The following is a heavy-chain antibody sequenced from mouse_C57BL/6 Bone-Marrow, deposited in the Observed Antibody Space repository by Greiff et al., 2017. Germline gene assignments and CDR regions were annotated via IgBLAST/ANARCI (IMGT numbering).Heavy chain of an antibody. V-gene: IGHV14-2*01. CDR2: IDPEDGET. D-gene: IGHD1-1*01. CDR3: TRSLIYYGTNY. Sequence: VQLQQSGAELVKPGASVKLSCTASGFNIKDYYIHWVKQSTEQGLEWIGRIDPEDGETKYAPKFQDKATITADTSSNTAYLQLSSLTSEDTAVYYCTRSLIYYGTNYWGQGTTLTVSS. CDR1: GFNIKDYY. J-gene: IGHJ2*01.